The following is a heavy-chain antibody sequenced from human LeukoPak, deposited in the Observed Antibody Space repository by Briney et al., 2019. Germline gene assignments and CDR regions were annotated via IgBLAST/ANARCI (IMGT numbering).Heavy chain of an antibody. V-gene: IGHV4-59*01. CDR3: ARDADPGALDY. Sequence: SETLSLTCTVSGGSISSYYWSWIRQPPGKGLEWIGYIYYSGGTNYNPSLKSRVTISVDTSKNQFSLKLSSVTAADTAVYYCARDADPGALDYWGQGTLVTVSS. CDR2: IYYSGGT. D-gene: IGHD1-26*01. J-gene: IGHJ4*02. CDR1: GGSISSYY.